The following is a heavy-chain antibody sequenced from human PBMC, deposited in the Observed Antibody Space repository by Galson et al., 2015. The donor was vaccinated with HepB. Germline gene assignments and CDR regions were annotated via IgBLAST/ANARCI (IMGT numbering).Heavy chain of an antibody. J-gene: IGHJ6*03. Sequence: ETLSLTCAVYGGSFSGYYWSWIRQPPGKGLEWIGEINHSGSTNYNPSLKSRVTISVDTSKNQFSLKLSSVTAADTAVYYCAREVHYYYYHMDVWGKGTTVTVSS. V-gene: IGHV4-34*01. CDR3: AREVHYYYYHMDV. CDR1: GGSFSGYY. D-gene: IGHD3-10*01. CDR2: INHSGST.